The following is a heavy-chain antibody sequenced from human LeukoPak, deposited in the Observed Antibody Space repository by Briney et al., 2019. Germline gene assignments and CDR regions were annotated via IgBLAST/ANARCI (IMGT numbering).Heavy chain of an antibody. J-gene: IGHJ6*03. CDR2: IKQDGSEK. Sequence: GGSLRLSCAASGFTFSSYWMSWVRQAPGKGLEWVANIKQDGSEKYYVDSVKGRFTISRENAKNSLYLQMNSLRGEDTAVYYCARDWGLTYYYFYYYMDVWGKGTTVTVSS. D-gene: IGHD3-10*01. CDR3: ARDWGLTYYYFYYYMDV. V-gene: IGHV3-7*01. CDR1: GFTFSSYW.